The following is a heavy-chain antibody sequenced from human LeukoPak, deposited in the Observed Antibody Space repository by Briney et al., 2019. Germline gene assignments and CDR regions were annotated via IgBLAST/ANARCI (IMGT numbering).Heavy chain of an antibody. V-gene: IGHV3-23*01. J-gene: IGHJ3*02. CDR1: GFTFSNYA. CDR3: AKTYMWSIDAFHI. CDR2: ITARADST. D-gene: IGHD2-8*02. Sequence: GGSLRLSCAASGFTFSNYAMSWVRQAPGKGLEWVSGITARADSTYYADSVKGRVTIFRDNSKYTLFLQLNSLRAEDAAVYYCAKTYMWSIDAFHIWGQGTMVTVSS.